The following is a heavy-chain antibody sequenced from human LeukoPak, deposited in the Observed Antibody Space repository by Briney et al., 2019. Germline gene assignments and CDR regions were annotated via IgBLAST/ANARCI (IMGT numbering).Heavy chain of an antibody. J-gene: IGHJ6*03. CDR2: INPNSGGT. CDR3: ARSTSDSSGWYGPYYYYMDV. CDR1: GYTFTGYY. V-gene: IGHV1-2*02. D-gene: IGHD6-19*01. Sequence: GASVKVSCKASGYTFTGYYMHWVRQAPGQGLGWMGWINPNSGGTNYARKFQGRVTMTRDTSISTAYMELSRLRSDDTAVYYCARSTSDSSGWYGPYYYYMDVWGKGTTVTVSS.